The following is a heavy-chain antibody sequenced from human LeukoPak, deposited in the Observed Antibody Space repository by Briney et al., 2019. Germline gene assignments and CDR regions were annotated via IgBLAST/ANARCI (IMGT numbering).Heavy chain of an antibody. V-gene: IGHV4-30-2*01. CDR1: GVAISRGGYA. CDR2: IYHSGST. D-gene: IGHD2-2*01. CDR3: ARKSGYCSSTSCYPPNWFDP. J-gene: IGHJ5*02. Sequence: TLSLTCAVSGVAISRGGYAWNWIRQPPGKGLEWIAYIYHSGSTYYNPSLKSRVTISVDTSKNQFSLKLSSVTAADTAVYYCARKSGYCSSTSCYPPNWFDPWGQGTLVTVSS.